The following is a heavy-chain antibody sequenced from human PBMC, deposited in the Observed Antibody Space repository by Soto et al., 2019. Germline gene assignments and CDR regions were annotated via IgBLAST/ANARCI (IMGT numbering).Heavy chain of an antibody. D-gene: IGHD4-17*01. CDR3: VRWGYGSNSLEF. J-gene: IGHJ4*03. V-gene: IGHV1-2*06. CDR2: ITPNSGDT. CDR1: GYIFTGYF. Sequence: GASVKVSCKTSGYIFTGYFIHWVRQTPGQGLQWMGRITPNSGDTKYGQTFQGRVTFTRDTSTSTAYMELSGLRSDDTALVYCVRWGYGSNSLEFWGQGTLVTVSS.